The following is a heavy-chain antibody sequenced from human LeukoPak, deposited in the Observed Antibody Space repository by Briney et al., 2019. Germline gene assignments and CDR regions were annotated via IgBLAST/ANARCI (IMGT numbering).Heavy chain of an antibody. D-gene: IGHD6-13*01. CDR1: GFTVSSNY. V-gene: IGHV3-53*01. J-gene: IGHJ6*02. CDR3: ARDYRSSWYSYYYYGMDV. Sequence: GGSLRLSCAASGFTVSSNYMSWVRQAPGKGLEWVSVIYSGGSTYYADSVKGRFTISRDNSKNTLYLQMNSLRAEDTAVYYCARDYRSSWYSYYYYGMDVWGQGTTVTVSS. CDR2: IYSGGST.